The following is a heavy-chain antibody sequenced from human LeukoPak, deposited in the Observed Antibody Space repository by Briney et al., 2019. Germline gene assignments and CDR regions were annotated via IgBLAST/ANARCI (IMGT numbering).Heavy chain of an antibody. CDR1: GGSVSSGNYY. CDR2: IYYSGST. CDR3: ASRGYCSGGSCYYIDY. V-gene: IGHV4-61*01. J-gene: IGHJ4*02. D-gene: IGHD2-15*01. Sequence: SETLSLTCTVSGGSVSSGNYYWNWIRQPPGKGLEWIGNIYYSGSTNYNPSLESRVTISVDTSKNQFSLKLSSVTAADTAVYYCASRGYCSGGSCYYIDYWGQGTLVTVSS.